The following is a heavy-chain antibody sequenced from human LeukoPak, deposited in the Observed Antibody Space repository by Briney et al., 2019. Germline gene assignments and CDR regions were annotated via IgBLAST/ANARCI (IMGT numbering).Heavy chain of an antibody. D-gene: IGHD1-1*01. CDR1: GGSISSYY. Sequence: KTSETLSLTCTVSGGSISSYYWSWIRQPPGKGLEWIGYIYYSGSTNYNPSLKSRVTISVDTSKNQFSLKLSSVTAADTAMYYCARGAGSPYYGMDVWGQGTTVTVSS. V-gene: IGHV4-59*01. CDR3: ARGAGSPYYGMDV. J-gene: IGHJ6*02. CDR2: IYYSGST.